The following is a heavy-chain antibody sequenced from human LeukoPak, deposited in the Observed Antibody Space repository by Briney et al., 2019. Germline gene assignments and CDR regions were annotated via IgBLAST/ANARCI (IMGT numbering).Heavy chain of an antibody. D-gene: IGHD6-19*01. V-gene: IGHV4-34*01. CDR3: ASRRKNPRTAVARKGPFDY. CDR2: INHSGST. J-gene: IGHJ4*02. Sequence: SETLSLTCAVYGGSFSGYYWSWIRQPPGKGLEWIGEINHSGSTNYNPSLKSRVTISVDTSKNQFSLKLSSVTAADTAVYYCASRRKNPRTAVARKGPFDYWGQGTLVTVSS. CDR1: GGSFSGYY.